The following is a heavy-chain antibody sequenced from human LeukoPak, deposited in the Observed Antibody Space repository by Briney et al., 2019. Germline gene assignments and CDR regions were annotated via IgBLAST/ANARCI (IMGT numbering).Heavy chain of an antibody. Sequence: SGTLSLTCTVSGGSISSYYWSWIRQPPGKGLEWIGYIYYSGSTNYNPSLRSRVTISVDTPRNQFSLKLSSVTAADTAVYYCARTRYYYNSRSYGAPYYFDYWGQGTLVTVSS. CDR1: GGSISSYY. CDR3: ARTRYYYNSRSYGAPYYFDY. D-gene: IGHD3-10*01. V-gene: IGHV4-59*08. J-gene: IGHJ4*02. CDR2: IYYSGST.